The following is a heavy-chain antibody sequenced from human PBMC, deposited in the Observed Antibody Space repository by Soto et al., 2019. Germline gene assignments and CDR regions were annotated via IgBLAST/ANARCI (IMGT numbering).Heavy chain of an antibody. CDR3: SKDRHYTPDSFHY. CDR2: ISANGQGI. CDR1: GFTFSSYA. V-gene: IGHV3-23*01. J-gene: IGHJ4*02. D-gene: IGHD2-2*02. Sequence: GGSLIVSCAASGFTFSSYALSWVRQAPGKGLEWVSAISANGQGIYYADSVRGRFTISRDNSKNTICLHMDSLRAEDTAVYYCSKDRHYTPDSFHYWGQGPLLTVSS.